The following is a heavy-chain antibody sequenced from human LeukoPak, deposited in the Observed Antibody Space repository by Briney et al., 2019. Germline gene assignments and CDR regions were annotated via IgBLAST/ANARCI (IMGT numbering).Heavy chain of an antibody. V-gene: IGHV3-23*01. CDR1: GFTFSTYA. J-gene: IGHJ4*02. CDR3: ARECIDGYYESSGYDL. D-gene: IGHD3-22*01. Sequence: GGSLRLSCAASGFTFSTYAMSWVRQAPGKGLEWVSLIGGSDGRTRYADSVKGRFTISRDNSKNTLYLEMNSLRAEDTAVYYCARECIDGYYESSGYDLWGQGTLVTVSS. CDR2: IGGSDGRT.